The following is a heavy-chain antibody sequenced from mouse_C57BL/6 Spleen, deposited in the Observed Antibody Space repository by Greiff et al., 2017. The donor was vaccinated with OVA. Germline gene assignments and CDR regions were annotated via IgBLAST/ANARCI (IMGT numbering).Heavy chain of an antibody. D-gene: IGHD2-1*01. CDR2: ISYDGSN. V-gene: IGHV3-6*01. J-gene: IGHJ1*03. CDR3: ARAGNYVWYFDV. Sequence: VQLKESGPGLVKPSQSLSLTCSVTGYSITSGYYWYWIRQFPGNKLEWMGYISYDGSNNYNPSLKNRISITRDTSKNQFFLKLNSVTTEDTATYYCARAGNYVWYFDVWGTGTTVTVSS. CDR1: GYSITSGYY.